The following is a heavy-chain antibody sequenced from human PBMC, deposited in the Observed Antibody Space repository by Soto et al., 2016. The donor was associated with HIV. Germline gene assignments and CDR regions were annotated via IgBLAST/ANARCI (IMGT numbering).Heavy chain of an antibody. CDR3: ARQITGKGFDY. J-gene: IGHJ4*02. D-gene: IGHD1-20*01. Sequence: VQLQQWGAGLLKPSETLSLTCAVYGGSFSGYYWSWIRQPPGKGLEWIGEINHSGSTNYNPSLKSRVTISVDTSKNQFSLKLSSVTAADTAVYYCARQITGKGFDYWGQGTLVTVSS. V-gene: IGHV4-34*01. CDR2: INHSGST. CDR1: GGSFSGYY.